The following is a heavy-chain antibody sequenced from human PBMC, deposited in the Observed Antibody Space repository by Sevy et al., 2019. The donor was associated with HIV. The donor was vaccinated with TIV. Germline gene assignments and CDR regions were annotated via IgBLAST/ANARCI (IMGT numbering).Heavy chain of an antibody. Sequence: GGSLRLSSVTSGFTFRTSGMLWVRQSPGKGLEWVAIISYDEAHKNYADSVRGRFSISKDNSKNTLYLQMSSLKTEDTAVYYCAKDYSAGITFVRGAYRARGDYFDYWGQGTQVTVSS. V-gene: IGHV3-30*18. CDR2: ISYDEAHK. D-gene: IGHD3-10*01. CDR1: GFTFRTSG. CDR3: AKDYSAGITFVRGAYRARGDYFDY. J-gene: IGHJ4*02.